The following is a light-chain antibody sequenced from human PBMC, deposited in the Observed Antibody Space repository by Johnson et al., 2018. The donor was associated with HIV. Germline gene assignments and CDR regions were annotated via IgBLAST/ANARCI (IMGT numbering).Light chain of an antibody. J-gene: IGLJ1*01. Sequence: QSVLTQPPSVSAAPGQRVTISCSGNNSNIGYNSVSWYQQVPGTAPKLLIYENKKRPSGIADRFSASKSGTSATLAITGLQTGAEADYYCGAWVSGLTAHFVFGSGTTITVL. CDR1: NSNIGYNS. CDR3: GAWVSGLTAHFV. V-gene: IGLV1-51*02. CDR2: ENK.